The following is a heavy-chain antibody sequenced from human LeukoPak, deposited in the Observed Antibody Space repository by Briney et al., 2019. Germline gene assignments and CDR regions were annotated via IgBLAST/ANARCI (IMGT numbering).Heavy chain of an antibody. V-gene: IGHV3-9*01. Sequence: PGRSLRLSCAASGFTFDDYAMHWVRHAPGKGLEWVSGISWNSGSIGYADSVKGRFTISRDNAKNSLYLQMNSLRAEDTALYYCAKDNSDYYDSSGYYVNWGQGTLVTVSP. D-gene: IGHD3-22*01. CDR3: AKDNSDYYDSSGYYVN. CDR2: ISWNSGSI. CDR1: GFTFDDYA. J-gene: IGHJ4*02.